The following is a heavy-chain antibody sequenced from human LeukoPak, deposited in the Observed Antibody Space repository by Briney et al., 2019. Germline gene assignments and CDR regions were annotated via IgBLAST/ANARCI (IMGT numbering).Heavy chain of an antibody. D-gene: IGHD1-14*01. J-gene: IGHJ2*01. CDR3: ARCHQPDWYFDL. V-gene: IGHV1-2*02. CDR1: GYRFTGYY. CDR2: INPNSGAT. Sequence: ASVKVSCMASGYRFTGYYMHWLRQAPGQGLEWMGWINPNSGATNYAQKFQGRVTMTRDTSISTAYMDLSSLRSGNTAVYYCARCHQPDWYFDLWGRGTLVTVSS.